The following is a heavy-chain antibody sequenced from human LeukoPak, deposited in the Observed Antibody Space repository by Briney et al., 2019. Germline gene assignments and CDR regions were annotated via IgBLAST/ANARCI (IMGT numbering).Heavy chain of an antibody. Sequence: GGSLRLSCAASGFTFEDFAMHWVRQAPGKGLEWVSLINWNGGTIAYADSVKGRFTISRDNARNSLYPQMNSLRPEDTALYYCAKDYCGGNSCFVDYWGQGTLVTVSS. CDR3: AKDYCGGNSCFVDY. CDR1: GFTFEDFA. J-gene: IGHJ4*02. V-gene: IGHV3-9*01. CDR2: INWNGGTI. D-gene: IGHD2-21*01.